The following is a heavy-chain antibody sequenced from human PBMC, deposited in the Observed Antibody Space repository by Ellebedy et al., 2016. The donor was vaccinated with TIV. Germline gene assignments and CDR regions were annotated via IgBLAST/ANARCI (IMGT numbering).Heavy chain of an antibody. Sequence: GESLKISCGAFGFPFSAFAMGWVRQTPGKGLEWVSGMYGSGRGISYSESVKGRFIISRDNSKNTLYLEMNSLRAEDTAVYYCAKDKAFGDSRWEIDVWGQGTTVTVSS. V-gene: IGHV3-23*01. CDR1: GFPFSAFA. J-gene: IGHJ6*02. D-gene: IGHD4-17*01. CDR3: AKDKAFGDSRWEIDV. CDR2: MYGSGRGI.